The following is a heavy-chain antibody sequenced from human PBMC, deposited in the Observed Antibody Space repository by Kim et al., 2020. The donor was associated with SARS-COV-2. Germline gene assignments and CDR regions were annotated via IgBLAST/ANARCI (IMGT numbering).Heavy chain of an antibody. CDR1: GYTFSAYF. D-gene: IGHD1-1*01. J-gene: IGHJ4*02. Sequence: ASVKVSCKASGYTFSAYFMHWVRQAPGQGLVWMGRLNPNTGDSEYTHRFEGRVSMTTDMSISTAYMEVTRLTSDDAAVYYCARGESTTAWSADYWGQGTL. CDR2: LNPNTGDS. V-gene: IGHV1-2*06. CDR3: ARGESTTAWSADY.